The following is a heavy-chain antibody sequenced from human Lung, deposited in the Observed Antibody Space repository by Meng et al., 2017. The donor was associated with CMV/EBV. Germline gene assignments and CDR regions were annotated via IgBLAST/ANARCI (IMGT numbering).Heavy chain of an antibody. Sequence: QLGQSGAEVKKPGASVKVSCKASGYTFTNYGISWVRQAPGQGLEWMGWISAYNGNTKYAQKVQGRVTMTTDTSTNTAYMELRSLRSDDTAIYYCAREPGVEAAGTFFHWGQGTLVTVSS. J-gene: IGHJ4*02. CDR3: AREPGVEAAGTFFH. V-gene: IGHV1-18*01. CDR2: ISAYNGNT. CDR1: GYTFTNYG. D-gene: IGHD6-13*01.